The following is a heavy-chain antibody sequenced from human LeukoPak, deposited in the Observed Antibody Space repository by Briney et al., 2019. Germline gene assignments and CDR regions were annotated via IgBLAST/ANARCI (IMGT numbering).Heavy chain of an antibody. D-gene: IGHD3-22*01. CDR2: ISSSSSYI. J-gene: IGHJ3*02. CDR3: ARDKDVERTVWAYYYDKKPRPWAFDI. Sequence: PGGSLRLSCAASGFTFSSYSMNWVRQAPGKGLEWVSSISSSSSYIYYADSVKGRFTISRDNAKNSLYLQMNSLRAEDTAVYYCARDKDVERTVWAYYYDKKPRPWAFDIWGQGTMVTVSS. V-gene: IGHV3-21*01. CDR1: GFTFSSYS.